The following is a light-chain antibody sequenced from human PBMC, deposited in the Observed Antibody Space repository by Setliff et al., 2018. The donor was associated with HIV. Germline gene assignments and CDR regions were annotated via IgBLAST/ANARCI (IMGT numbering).Light chain of an antibody. Sequence: EIVLTQSPGTLSLSPGERATLSCRASQSISSSYLAWYQHKPGQAPRLLIYGTSSRATDIPDRFSGSGSGTDLTLTISRVEPEDFTVYFCQEYGSLTPTFGLGTKVDIK. CDR2: GTS. J-gene: IGKJ1*01. CDR1: QSISSSY. V-gene: IGKV3-20*01. CDR3: QEYGSLTPT.